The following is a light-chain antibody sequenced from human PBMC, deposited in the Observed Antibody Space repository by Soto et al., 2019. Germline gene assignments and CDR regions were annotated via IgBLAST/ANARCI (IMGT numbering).Light chain of an antibody. V-gene: IGLV2-8*01. Sequence: QSALTQPPSASGSPGQSVASSCTGTSSDIGGYNYVSWYQQHPGKAPKLMIYEVNKRPSGVPARFSGSKSGNTASLTVSGLQAEDEADYYCSSYADSNKLVFGGGTKLTVL. CDR3: SSYADSNKLV. CDR1: SSDIGGYNY. CDR2: EVN. J-gene: IGLJ2*01.